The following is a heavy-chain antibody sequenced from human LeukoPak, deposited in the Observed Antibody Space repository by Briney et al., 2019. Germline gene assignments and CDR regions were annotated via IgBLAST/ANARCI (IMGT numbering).Heavy chain of an antibody. V-gene: IGHV3-23*01. J-gene: IGHJ4*02. Sequence: GGSLRLSCAASGFTFSSYAMSWVRQAPGKGLEWVSGISASGTTTYYADSVKGRFTISRDNSKNTLYLQMNSLRAEDTAVYYCAKHPSDSTSSDLNYWGQGTLVTVSS. CDR1: GFTFSSYA. D-gene: IGHD6-6*01. CDR2: ISASGTTT. CDR3: AKHPSDSTSSDLNY.